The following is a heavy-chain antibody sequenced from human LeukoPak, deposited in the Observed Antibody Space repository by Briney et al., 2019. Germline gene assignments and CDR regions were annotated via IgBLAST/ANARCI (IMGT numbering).Heavy chain of an antibody. CDR3: ARGPNRGYSYGYPYYYYMDV. CDR2: INHSGST. Sequence: SETLSLTCAVYGGSFSGYYWSWIRQPPGKGLEWIGEINHSGSTNYNPSLKSRVTISVDTSKNQFSLKLSSVTAADTAVYYCARGPNRGYSYGYPYYYYMDVWGKGTTVTVSS. J-gene: IGHJ6*03. V-gene: IGHV4-34*01. CDR1: GGSFSGYY. D-gene: IGHD5-18*01.